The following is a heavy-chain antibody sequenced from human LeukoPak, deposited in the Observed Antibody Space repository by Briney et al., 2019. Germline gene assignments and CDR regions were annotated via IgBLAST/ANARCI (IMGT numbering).Heavy chain of an antibody. Sequence: GGSLRLSCAASGFTLTSHWINWVRQAPGKGLEWVANIKQDGRERYYVDSVEGRFTISRDNAKNSLYLQMNSLRAEDTAVYYCARGSGSYYLDWSDPWGQGTLVTVSS. V-gene: IGHV3-7*04. D-gene: IGHD1-26*01. CDR1: GFTLTSHW. CDR2: IKQDGRER. CDR3: ARGSGSYYLDWSDP. J-gene: IGHJ5*02.